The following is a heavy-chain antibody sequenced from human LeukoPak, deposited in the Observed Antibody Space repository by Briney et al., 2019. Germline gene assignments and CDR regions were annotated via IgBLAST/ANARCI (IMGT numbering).Heavy chain of an antibody. CDR2: SRDKGNSYTT. Sequence: LSLTCTVSGGSISTYYWSWIRQPPGKGLEWVGRSRDKGNSYTTAYAASVRGRFTISRDDSKNSLYLQMNSLRAEDTAVYYCAKSGYNRFDYWGQGTLVTVSS. CDR1: GGSISTYY. J-gene: IGHJ4*02. V-gene: IGHV3-72*01. D-gene: IGHD5-24*01. CDR3: AKSGYNRFDY.